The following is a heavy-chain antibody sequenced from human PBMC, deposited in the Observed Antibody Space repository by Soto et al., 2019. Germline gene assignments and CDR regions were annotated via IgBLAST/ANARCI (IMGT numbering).Heavy chain of an antibody. CDR2: IHYSGST. V-gene: IGHV4-59*01. D-gene: IGHD2-15*01. CDR3: ARGGVVVVAATNNIWFDP. Sequence: SETLSLTCTVSGGSISSNYWSWIRQPPGKGLEWIGYIHYSGSTNYNPSLKSRVTISVDTSKNQFSLKLSSVTAADTAVYYCARGGVVVVAATNNIWFDPWGQGTLVTVSS. J-gene: IGHJ5*02. CDR1: GGSISSNY.